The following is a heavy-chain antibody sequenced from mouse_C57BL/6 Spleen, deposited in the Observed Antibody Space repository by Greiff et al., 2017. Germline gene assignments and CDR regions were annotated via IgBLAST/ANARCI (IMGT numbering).Heavy chain of an antibody. CDR2: INPNNGGT. V-gene: IGHV1-22*01. CDR3: ARNVLRGGWFAY. CDR1: GYTFTDYN. J-gene: IGHJ3*01. Sequence: VQLQQSGPELVKPGASVKMSCKASGYTFTDYNMHWVKQSHGKSLEWIGYINPNNGGTSYNQKFKGKATLTVNKSSSTAYMELRSLTSEDSAVYYCARNVLRGGWFAYWGQGTLVTVSA.